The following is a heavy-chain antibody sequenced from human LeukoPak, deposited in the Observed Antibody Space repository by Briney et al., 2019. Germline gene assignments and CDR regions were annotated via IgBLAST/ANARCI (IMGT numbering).Heavy chain of an antibody. D-gene: IGHD3-10*01. J-gene: IGHJ4*02. CDR1: GFTFTNAW. Sequence: GGSLRLSCVDSGFTFTNAWMSWVRQAPGKGLEWIGRIKSKTDGETTNYAEPVRGRFTISRDDSKSAVYLQMNSLKIEDTAVYYCTTDLGTYYHGSQRLIPIDYWGQGTLVTVSS. V-gene: IGHV3-15*01. CDR2: IKSKTDGETT. CDR3: TTDLGTYYHGSQRLIPIDY.